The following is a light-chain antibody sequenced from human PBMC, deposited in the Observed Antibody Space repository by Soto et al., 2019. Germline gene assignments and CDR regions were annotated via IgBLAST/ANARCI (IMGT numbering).Light chain of an antibody. CDR1: QGIDTY. V-gene: IGKV1-9*01. J-gene: IGKJ4*01. Sequence: DIQLTQSPPFLSASVGDRVTITCRASQGIDTYLAWYQQTPGKAPKLLIDAASTLHSRIPSRFSVSGSGTHFTLTISSMQPEDFTTYNCQQLKSYPLTFGGGTKVEIK. CDR2: AAS. CDR3: QQLKSYPLT.